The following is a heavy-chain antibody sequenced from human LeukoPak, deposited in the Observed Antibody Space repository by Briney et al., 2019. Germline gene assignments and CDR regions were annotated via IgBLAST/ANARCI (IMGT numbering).Heavy chain of an antibody. Sequence: SETLSLTCTVSGVSIGSTSYYWGWIRQTPGKGLEWIGSIYYSGTTYYNPSLKSRVTISVDTSKNQFSLKLRSVTAADTAVFYCARLGDYYVSGTYYFDSWGPGTLVTVSS. J-gene: IGHJ4*02. CDR2: IYYSGTT. V-gene: IGHV4-39*01. CDR3: ARLGDYYVSGTYYFDS. D-gene: IGHD3-10*01. CDR1: GVSIGSTSYY.